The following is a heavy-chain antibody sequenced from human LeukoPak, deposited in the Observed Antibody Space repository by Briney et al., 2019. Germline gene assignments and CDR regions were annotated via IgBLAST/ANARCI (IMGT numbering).Heavy chain of an antibody. J-gene: IGHJ4*02. D-gene: IGHD3-3*01. CDR1: GGSTSGGSYY. V-gene: IGHV4-39*02. CDR2: ISSSGNT. Sequence: MTSETLSLTCIVSGGSTSGGSYYWGWIRRPPGKGLEWIGGISSSGNTYYNPSLKSRITISIDTSKNHFSLKLSSVTAADTAVYYCARLGAGPTYYDFWSGYSSFYFDYWGQGTLVTVSS. CDR3: ARLGAGPTYYDFWSGYSSFYFDY.